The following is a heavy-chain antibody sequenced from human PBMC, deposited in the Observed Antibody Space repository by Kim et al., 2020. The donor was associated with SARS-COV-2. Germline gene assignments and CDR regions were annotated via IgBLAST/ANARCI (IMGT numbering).Heavy chain of an antibody. J-gene: IGHJ4*02. CDR3: AREFGYSYGVDY. CDR1: GFTFSSYS. Sequence: GGSLRLSCAASGFTFSSYSMNWVRQAPGKGLEWVSSISSSSSYIYYADSVKGRFTISRDNAKNSLYLQMNSLRAEDTAVYYCAREFGYSYGVDYWGQGTLVTVSS. V-gene: IGHV3-21*01. CDR2: ISSSSSYI. D-gene: IGHD5-18*01.